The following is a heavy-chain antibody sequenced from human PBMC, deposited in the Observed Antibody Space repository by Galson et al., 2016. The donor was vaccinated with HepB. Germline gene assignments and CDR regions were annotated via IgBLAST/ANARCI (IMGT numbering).Heavy chain of an antibody. V-gene: IGHV3-15*07. CDR1: GFIFSNAW. J-gene: IGHJ6*02. D-gene: IGHD3-3*01. Sequence: SLRLSCAASGFIFSNAWMSWVRQAPGKGLEWVCRIKSKTDGGTTDYAAPGKGRFTISRDDSKNTVYLQMNSLKTEDTAVYYCTKPLTYYDFWSGYYTSPYYYYGMDVWGQGTTVTVSS. CDR3: TKPLTYYDFWSGYYTSPYYYYGMDV. CDR2: IKSKTDGGTT.